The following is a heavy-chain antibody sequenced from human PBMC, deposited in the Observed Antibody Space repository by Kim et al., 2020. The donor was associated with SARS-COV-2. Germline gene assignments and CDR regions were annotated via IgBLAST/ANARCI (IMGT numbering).Heavy chain of an antibody. CDR3: ARPSSSHFDF. V-gene: IGHV3-33*05. Sequence: GGSLRLSCAASGFIFRNFGLHWVRQAPGKGLEWVAFISNDGATAIYADSVRGRFTISRDYSENKVYLQMDSLSAGDTVVYYCARPSSSHFDFWGQGTLV. D-gene: IGHD3-10*01. J-gene: IGHJ4*02. CDR2: ISNDGATA. CDR1: GFIFRNFG.